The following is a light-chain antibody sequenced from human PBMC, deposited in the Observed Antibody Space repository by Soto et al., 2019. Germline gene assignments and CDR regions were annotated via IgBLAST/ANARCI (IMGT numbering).Light chain of an antibody. Sequence: QSVLTQPASVSGSPGQWITITCTGTSSDVGGYNYVSWYQQHPGKAPKLMIYDVSNRPSGVSNRFSGSKSGNTASLTISGLQAEDEADYYCSSYTSSSTLPLYVFGTGTKLTVL. CDR1: SSDVGGYNY. CDR2: DVS. J-gene: IGLJ1*01. CDR3: SSYTSSSTLPLYV. V-gene: IGLV2-14*01.